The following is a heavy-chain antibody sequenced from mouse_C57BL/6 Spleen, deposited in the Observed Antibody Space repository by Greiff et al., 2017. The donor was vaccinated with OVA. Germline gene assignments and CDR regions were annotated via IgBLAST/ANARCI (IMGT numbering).Heavy chain of an antibody. CDR3: ARHERGLPYFDY. J-gene: IGHJ2*01. CDR2: FYPGSGSI. D-gene: IGHD3-1*01. CDR1: GYTFTEYT. V-gene: IGHV1-62-2*01. Sequence: VKLMESGAELVKPGASVKLSCKASGYTFTEYTIHWVKQRPGQGLEWIGWFYPGSGSIKYNEKFEDKATLTADKSSSTVYMELSRLTSEDSAVYFCARHERGLPYFDYWGQGTTLTVSS.